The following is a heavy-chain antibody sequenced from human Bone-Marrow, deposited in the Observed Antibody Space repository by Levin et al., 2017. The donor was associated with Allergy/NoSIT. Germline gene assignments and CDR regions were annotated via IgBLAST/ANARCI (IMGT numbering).Heavy chain of an antibody. J-gene: IGHJ4*02. D-gene: IGHD6-19*01. V-gene: IGHV3-11*03. Sequence: PGGSLRLSCAASGFTFSDSYMSWVRQAPGKGLEWLSYISTSSTFTNYADSAKGRFTISRDNASNSLYLQMKSLRAADTAVYYCTRGDSSGLSDYWGQGSLVTVSS. CDR3: TRGDSSGLSDY. CDR2: ISTSSTFT. CDR1: GFTFSDSY.